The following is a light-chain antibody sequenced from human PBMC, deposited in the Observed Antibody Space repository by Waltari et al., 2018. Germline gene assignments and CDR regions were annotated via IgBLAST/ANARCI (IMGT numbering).Light chain of an antibody. CDR1: KSISSW. V-gene: IGKV1-5*03. CDR2: KAS. J-gene: IGKJ2*01. CDR3: QQYDPLSPYT. Sequence: DIQMTQSPSSLSASVGDRVTITCRASKSISSWLAWYQLKPGKAPKLLIYKASNLESGVPSRFSGSGSGTEFTLTSSSLQPDDFATYYCQQYDPLSPYTFGQGTKLEI.